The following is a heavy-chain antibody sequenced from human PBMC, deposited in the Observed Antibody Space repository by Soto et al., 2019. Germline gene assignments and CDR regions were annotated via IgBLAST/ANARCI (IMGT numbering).Heavy chain of an antibody. CDR1: GGSVSSGYHY. V-gene: IGHV4-30-4*01. Sequence: QVLLEESGPGLVKPSQTLSLTCTVSGGSVSSGYHYWSWIRQPPGKGLEWIGYVYYSGSTYYNPSLGSRVTISIDTSKNQFSLKLNPVTASDAAVYFCATESSGSSPLHSDFRGQGALVTVSS. J-gene: IGHJ4*02. CDR2: VYYSGST. CDR3: ATESSGSSPLHSDF. D-gene: IGHD3-22*01.